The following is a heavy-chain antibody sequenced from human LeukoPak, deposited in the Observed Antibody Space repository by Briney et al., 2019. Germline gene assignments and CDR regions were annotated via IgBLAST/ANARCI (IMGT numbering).Heavy chain of an antibody. J-gene: IGHJ4*02. CDR2: IYSGGST. V-gene: IGHV3-53*01. Sequence: GGSLRLSCAASGFIFSSYWMSWVRQAPGKGLEWVSVIYSGGSTYYADSVKGRFTISRDNSKNTLYLQMNSLRAEDTAIYYCAREGATTAFDYWGQGALVTVSS. CDR3: AREGATTAFDY. D-gene: IGHD1-26*01. CDR1: GFIFSSYW.